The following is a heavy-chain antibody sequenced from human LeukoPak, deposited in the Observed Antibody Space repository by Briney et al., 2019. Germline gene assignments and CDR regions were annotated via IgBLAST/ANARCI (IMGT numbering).Heavy chain of an antibody. V-gene: IGHV1-2*02. CDR2: INPNSGGT. CDR3: ARETYYDFWSGYYGDSDPNYFDY. Sequence: ASVKVSCKASGYTFTGYYMHWVRQAPGQGLEWMGWINPNSGGTNYAQKFQGRVTMTRDTSISTAYMELSRLRSDDTAVYYCARETYYDFWSGYYGDSDPNYFDYWGQGTLVTVSS. CDR1: GYTFTGYY. D-gene: IGHD3-3*01. J-gene: IGHJ4*02.